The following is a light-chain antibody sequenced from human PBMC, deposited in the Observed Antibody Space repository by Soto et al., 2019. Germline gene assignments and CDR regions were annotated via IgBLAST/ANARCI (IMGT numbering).Light chain of an antibody. Sequence: QSVLTQPPSASGTPGQRVSISCSGSSSNIGNNPVTWYQQLPGMAPRLLMYSNNQRPSGVPDRFSGSRSGTSASLAISGLQSEDEADYFCATWDDSLTGEVFGSGTKLTVL. J-gene: IGLJ1*01. CDR3: ATWDDSLTGEV. V-gene: IGLV1-44*01. CDR2: SNN. CDR1: SSNIGNNP.